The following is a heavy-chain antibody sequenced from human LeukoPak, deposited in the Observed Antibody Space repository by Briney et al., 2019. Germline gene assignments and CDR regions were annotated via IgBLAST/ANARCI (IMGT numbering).Heavy chain of an antibody. J-gene: IGHJ4*02. CDR3: ARGFAVTTKVVDYFDY. CDR1: GGSISSYY. CDR2: IYYSGST. V-gene: IGHV4-59*01. Sequence: PSETLSLTCTVSGGSISSYYWSWLRQPPGKGLEWIGYIYYSGSTNYNPSLKSRVTISVDTSKNQFSLKLSSVTAADTAVYYCARGFAVTTKVVDYFDYGGQGTLVTVSS. D-gene: IGHD4-17*01.